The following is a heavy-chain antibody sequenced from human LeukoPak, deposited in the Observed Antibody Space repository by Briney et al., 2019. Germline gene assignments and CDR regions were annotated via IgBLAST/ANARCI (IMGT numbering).Heavy chain of an antibody. J-gene: IGHJ5*02. CDR2: INPNSGGT. CDR1: GYTFTGYY. V-gene: IGHV1-2*02. D-gene: IGHD3-3*01. CDR3: ARDGGGHITAGYDNWFDP. Sequence: GASVKVSCKASGYTFTGYYMHWVRQAPGQGLEWMGWINPNSGGTNYAQKFQGRVTMTRDTSISTAYMELSRLRSEDTAVYYCARDGGGHITAGYDNWFDPWGQGTLVTVSS.